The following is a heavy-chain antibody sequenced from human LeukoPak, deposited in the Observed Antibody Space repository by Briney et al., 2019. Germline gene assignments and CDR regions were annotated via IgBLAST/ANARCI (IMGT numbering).Heavy chain of an antibody. CDR2: ISSSSSYI. CDR3: ARGWGTPTGMDV. V-gene: IGHV3-21*04. D-gene: IGHD1-1*01. CDR1: GFTFSSYS. J-gene: IGHJ6*02. Sequence: GGSLRLSCAASGFTFSSYSMTWVRQAPGKGLEWVSSISSSSSYIYYADSVKGRFTISRDNAKNSLYLQMNSLRAEDTAVYYCARGWGTPTGMDVWGQGTTVTVSS.